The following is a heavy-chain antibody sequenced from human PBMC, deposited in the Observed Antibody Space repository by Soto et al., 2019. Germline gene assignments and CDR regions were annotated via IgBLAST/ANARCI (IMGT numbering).Heavy chain of an antibody. J-gene: IGHJ5*02. V-gene: IGHV1-3*01. Sequence: ASVKVSCKASGYTFTSYAIHWVRQAPGQRLEWMGWINAGNGNTKYSQNFQGRVTITRDTSASTAYMELSSLRSEDTAVYYCARDLRDWGSKIRNNWFDTWGQRSLVTVCS. CDR3: ARDLRDWGSKIRNNWFDT. D-gene: IGHD3-16*01. CDR1: GYTFTSYA. CDR2: INAGNGNT.